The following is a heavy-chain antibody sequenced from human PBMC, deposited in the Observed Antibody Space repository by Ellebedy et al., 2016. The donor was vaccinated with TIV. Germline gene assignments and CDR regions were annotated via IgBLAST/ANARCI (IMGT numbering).Heavy chain of an antibody. V-gene: IGHV1-2*02. CDR1: VYTFSGHY. CDR3: ASLPHYGDSGP. CDR2: LNPNSGGI. D-gene: IGHD4-17*01. Sequence: AASVKVSCKASVYTFSGHYMHWVRQAPGQGLEWMGWLNPNSGGIMYAQKFQGRVTMTGDTSISTAYMELSRLRSDDTAVYYCASLPHYGDSGPWGQGTLVTVSS. J-gene: IGHJ5*02.